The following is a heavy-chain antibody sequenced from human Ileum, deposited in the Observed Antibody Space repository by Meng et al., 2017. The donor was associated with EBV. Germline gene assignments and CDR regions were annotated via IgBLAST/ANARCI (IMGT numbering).Heavy chain of an antibody. V-gene: IGHV4-4*02. Sequence: QVQLQESGPRLVKPSGTVSLTCAVSGGSIISSKWWSWVRQSPGTGLEWIGEIYHHGTTNYNPSLKSRVTISVDTSKNKFFLNLTSLTAADTAVYYCARLDSSGYYFGGWIDPWGQGILVTVSS. CDR2: IYHHGTT. J-gene: IGHJ5*02. CDR3: ARLDSSGYYFGGWIDP. D-gene: IGHD3-22*01. CDR1: GGSIISSKW.